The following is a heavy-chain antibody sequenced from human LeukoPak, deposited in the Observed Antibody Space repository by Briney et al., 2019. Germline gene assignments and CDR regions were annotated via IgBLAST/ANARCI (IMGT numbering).Heavy chain of an antibody. D-gene: IGHD1-26*01. J-gene: IGHJ4*02. Sequence: SETLSLTCAVYGGSFSGYYWSWIRQPPGKGLEWIGEINHSGSTNYNPSLKSRVTISVDTSKNQFSLKLSSVTAADTAVYYCAKENPVGGTNYFDYWGQGTLVTVSS. CDR2: INHSGST. CDR1: GGSFSGYY. CDR3: AKENPVGGTNYFDY. V-gene: IGHV4-34*01.